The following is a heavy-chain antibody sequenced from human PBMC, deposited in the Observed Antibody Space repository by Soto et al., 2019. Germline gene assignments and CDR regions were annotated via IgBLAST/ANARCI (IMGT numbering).Heavy chain of an antibody. D-gene: IGHD5-12*01. CDR3: ARDSGDGYNGDLVN. CDR2: INPNSGGT. J-gene: IGHJ4*02. CDR1: GYTFTGYY. Sequence: QVQLVQSGAEVKKPGASVKVSCKASGYTFTGYYMHWVRQAHGQGLEWMGWINPNSGGTNNAQKFQGWVTMTRDTSISTAYMELSRLRSDDTAVYYCARDSGDGYNGDLVNWGQGTLVTVSS. V-gene: IGHV1-2*04.